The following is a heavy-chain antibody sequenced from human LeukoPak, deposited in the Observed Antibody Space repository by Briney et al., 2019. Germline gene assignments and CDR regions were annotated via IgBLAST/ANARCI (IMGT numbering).Heavy chain of an antibody. Sequence: GESLKISCKGSGYSFTSYWIGWVRQMPGKGLEWMGIIYPGDSDTRYSPSFQGQVTISADKSISTAYLQWSSLKASDTAMYYCAGNTLTYYYDSSGYYSDYWGQGTLVTVSS. CDR2: IYPGDSDT. D-gene: IGHD3-22*01. CDR1: GYSFTSYW. CDR3: AGNTLTYYYDSSGYYSDY. J-gene: IGHJ4*02. V-gene: IGHV5-51*01.